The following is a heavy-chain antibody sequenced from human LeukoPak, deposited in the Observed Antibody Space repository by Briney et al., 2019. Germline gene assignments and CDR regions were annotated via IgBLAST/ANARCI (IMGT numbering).Heavy chain of an antibody. J-gene: IGHJ4*02. CDR1: GFTFGDYA. V-gene: IGHV3-49*04. CDR2: IRSKGYGGAT. CDR3: TRRGGYTYVDY. Sequence: GRSLRLSCTAAGFTFGDYAMSWVRQAPGKGLEWVGFIRSKGYGGATEHAASVKGRFTISRDDSKSIAYLQMNSLKTEDTAVYYCTRRGGYTYVDYWGQGTLVTVSS. D-gene: IGHD5-18*01.